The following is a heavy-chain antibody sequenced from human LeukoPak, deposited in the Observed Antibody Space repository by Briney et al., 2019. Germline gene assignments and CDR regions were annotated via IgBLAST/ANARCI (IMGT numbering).Heavy chain of an antibody. D-gene: IGHD1-26*01. V-gene: IGHV3-30*02. Sequence: GGSLRLSCVASGFTFSNYGMHWVRQAPGKGLEWEAFIRYDGTIKYNADSVKGRFTISRDNSQNTLNLQMNSLRVEDTAVYYCAKDWWELSEYYFCYMDVWGTGTTVTISS. CDR1: GFTFSNYG. J-gene: IGHJ6*03. CDR3: AKDWWELSEYYFCYMDV. CDR2: IRYDGTIK.